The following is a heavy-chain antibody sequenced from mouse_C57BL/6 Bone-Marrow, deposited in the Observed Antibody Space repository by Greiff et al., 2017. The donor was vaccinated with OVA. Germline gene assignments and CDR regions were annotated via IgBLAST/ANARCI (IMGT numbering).Heavy chain of an antibody. Sequence: EVQGVESGPELVKPGASVKISCKASGYSFTGYYMHWVKQSPEKSLEWIGEINPSTGGTSYNQKFKGKATLTVDKSSSTAYMQLKSLTSEDSAVYYCAREGAMDYWGQGTSVTVSS. CDR3: AREGAMDY. CDR1: GYSFTGYY. V-gene: IGHV1-43*01. J-gene: IGHJ4*01. CDR2: INPSTGGT.